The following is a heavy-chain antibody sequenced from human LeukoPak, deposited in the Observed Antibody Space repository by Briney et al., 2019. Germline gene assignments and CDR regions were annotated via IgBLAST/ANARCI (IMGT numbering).Heavy chain of an antibody. D-gene: IGHD2-2*01. Sequence: GASVKVSCKASGGTFSSYAISWVRQAPGQGLEWMGGIIPIFGTANYAQKFQGRLTITRDTSASTAYMELSSLRSEDTAVYYCARDGLVVVPVAMEYRNWFDPWGQGTLVTVSS. CDR1: GGTFSSYA. J-gene: IGHJ5*02. CDR3: ARDGLVVVPVAMEYRNWFDP. CDR2: IIPIFGTA. V-gene: IGHV1-69*05.